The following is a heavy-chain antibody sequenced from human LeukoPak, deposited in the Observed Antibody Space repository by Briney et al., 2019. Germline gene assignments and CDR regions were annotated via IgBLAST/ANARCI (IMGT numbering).Heavy chain of an antibody. V-gene: IGHV3-23*01. Sequence: GGSLRLCCAVSGITLSNYGMSWVRQAPGKGLEWVAGISGSGGGTNYADSVKGRFTISRDNSKNTLYLQMNSLRAEDTAVYFCAKRGVVIRVFLVGFHKEANYFDSWGQGALVTVSS. CDR3: AKRGVVIRVFLVGFHKEANYFDS. D-gene: IGHD3-10*01. CDR1: GITLSNYG. J-gene: IGHJ4*02. CDR2: ISGSGGGT.